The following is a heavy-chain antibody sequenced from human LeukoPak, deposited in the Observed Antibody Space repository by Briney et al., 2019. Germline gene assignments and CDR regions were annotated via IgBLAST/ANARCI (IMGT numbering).Heavy chain of an antibody. V-gene: IGHV3-30*02. J-gene: IGHJ4*02. D-gene: IGHD6-19*01. CDR2: IRYDGSNK. CDR3: AKDHSIAVAGILVY. Sequence: GGSLRLSCAASGFTFSSYGMHWVRQAPGKGLEWVAFIRYDGSNKYYADSVKGRFTISRDNSKNTLYLQMNSLRAEDTALYYCAKDHSIAVAGILVYWGQGTLVTVSS. CDR1: GFTFSSYG.